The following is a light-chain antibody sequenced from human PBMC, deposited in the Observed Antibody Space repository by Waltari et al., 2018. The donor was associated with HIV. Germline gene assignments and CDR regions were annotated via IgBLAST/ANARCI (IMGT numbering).Light chain of an antibody. V-gene: IGLV2-8*01. CDR2: EVN. CDR1: SSDVGGYNY. CDR3: SSYAGSDSPYV. Sequence: QSALTQPPSASGSPGQSVTIFCTGTSSDVGGYNYFSRYQQHPDKAPKLIIFEVNKRPSGVPDRFSGSKSGNTASLTVSGLQAEDEADYYCSSYAGSDSPYVFGSGTTVTVL. J-gene: IGLJ1*01.